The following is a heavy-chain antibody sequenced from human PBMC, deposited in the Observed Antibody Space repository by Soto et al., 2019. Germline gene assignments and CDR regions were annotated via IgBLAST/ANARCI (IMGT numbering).Heavy chain of an antibody. CDR3: VRQRITVPTQAYFDY. V-gene: IGHV4-39*01. CDR2: VYYRGRS. Sequence: SETLSLTCTVSGGSVTNSSYYWGWIRQSPGKGLEWIGSVYYRGRSYSKSSVKSRATISVDTSKNRFSLSLNSVTASDTAVYFCVRQRITVPTQAYFDYWGQGTMVTVSS. CDR1: GGSVTNSSYY. J-gene: IGHJ4*02. D-gene: IGHD3-16*01.